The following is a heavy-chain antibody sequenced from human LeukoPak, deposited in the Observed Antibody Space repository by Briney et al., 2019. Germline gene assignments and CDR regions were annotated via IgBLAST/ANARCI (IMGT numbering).Heavy chain of an antibody. V-gene: IGHV1-46*01. CDR3: ARDTAYYYMDV. J-gene: IGHJ6*03. CDR2: INPSGGST. D-gene: IGHD4-17*01. Sequence: GASVKVSCXASGYTFTSYYMHWVRQAPGQGLEWMGIINPSGGSTSYAQKFQGRVTITAAESTSTAYMELSSLRSEDTAVYYCARDTAYYYMDVWGKGTTVTVSS. CDR1: GYTFTSYY.